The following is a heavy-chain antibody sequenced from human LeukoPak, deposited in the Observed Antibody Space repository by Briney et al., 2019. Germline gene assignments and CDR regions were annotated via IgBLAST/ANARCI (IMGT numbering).Heavy chain of an antibody. Sequence: PGGSLRLSCAASGFTISTYAMTWVRQAPEKGLEWVSSITSSGATTYYADSVKGWFTISRDISKNTLYLQMNSLTAEDSAVYYCAKEFIAGDGHVDCDSWGQGTLVTVSS. CDR2: ITSSGATT. D-gene: IGHD5-24*01. CDR3: AKEFIAGDGHVDCDS. V-gene: IGHV3-23*01. J-gene: IGHJ4*02. CDR1: GFTISTYA.